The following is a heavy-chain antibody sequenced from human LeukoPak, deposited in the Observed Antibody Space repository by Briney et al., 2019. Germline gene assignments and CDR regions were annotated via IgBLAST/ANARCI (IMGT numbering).Heavy chain of an antibody. D-gene: IGHD4-17*01. J-gene: IGHJ4*02. CDR2: ISSNGGST. V-gene: IGHV3-64*01. CDR1: GFTFSSYA. CDR3: ARVGYGDYASFDY. Sequence: GSLRLSCAASGFTFSSYAMHWVRQAPGKGLEYVSAISSNGGSTYYANSVKGRFTISRDNSKNTLYLQMGSLRAEDMAVYYCARVGYGDYASFDYWGQGTLVTVSS.